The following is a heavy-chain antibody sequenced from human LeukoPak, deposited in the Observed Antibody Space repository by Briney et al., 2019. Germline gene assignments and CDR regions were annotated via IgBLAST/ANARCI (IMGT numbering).Heavy chain of an antibody. Sequence: SETLSLTCTVSGGSISSSSYYWGWIRQPPGKGLEWIGSIYYSGSTYHNPSLKSRVTISVDTSKNQFSLKLSSVTAADTAVYYCARRLWLVGKFDYWGQGTLVTVSS. V-gene: IGHV4-39*01. J-gene: IGHJ4*02. CDR2: IYYSGST. D-gene: IGHD6-19*01. CDR1: GGSISSSSYY. CDR3: ARRLWLVGKFDY.